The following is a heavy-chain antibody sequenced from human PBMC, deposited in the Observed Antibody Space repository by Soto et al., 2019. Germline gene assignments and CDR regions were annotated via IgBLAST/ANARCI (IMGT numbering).Heavy chain of an antibody. CDR1: GFSLRNSRVG. J-gene: IGHJ4*02. CDR3: AHSPYDEGSRHFDY. CDR2: IYCDEDK. V-gene: IGHV2-5*02. Sequence: QITLQESGPTLVKPTQTLTLTCTFSGFSLRNSRVGVGWIRQPPGKALEWVALIYCDEDKRYSPSLSSRLTITKDTSKNHVVLTMTNMDPVDTATYYCAHSPYDEGSRHFDYWGQGNLCTFAS. D-gene: IGHD3-10*01.